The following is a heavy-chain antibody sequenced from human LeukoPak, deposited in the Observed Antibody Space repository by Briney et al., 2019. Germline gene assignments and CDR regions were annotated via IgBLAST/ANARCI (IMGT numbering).Heavy chain of an antibody. J-gene: IGHJ4*02. CDR3: ITDRRNVNYYDSSGYYYGDY. CDR1: GWIFSNAW. V-gene: IGHV3-15*01. Sequence: GGSLRLSCAASGWIFSNAWMSWVRQAPGKGLEWVGRIKSKTDGGTTDYAAPVKGRFTISRDDSKNTLYLQMNSLKTEDTAVYFCITDRRNVNYYDSSGYYYGDYWGQGTLVTVSS. D-gene: IGHD3-22*01. CDR2: IKSKTDGGTT.